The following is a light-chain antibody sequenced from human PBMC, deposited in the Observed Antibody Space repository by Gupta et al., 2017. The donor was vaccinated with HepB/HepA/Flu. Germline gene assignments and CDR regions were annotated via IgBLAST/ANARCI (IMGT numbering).Light chain of an antibody. V-gene: IGLV3-1*01. J-gene: IGLJ2*01. CDR1: KLGDKY. Sequence: SYELTQTPSESVSPGQTDSITRSGDKLGDKYACWYQQKPGQSPVLVISQDSNRPSGIPEQFSGSNSGNTAALTIIGTQAMDEADYYCQAWDSSTAVVFGGGTKLTVL. CDR2: QDS. CDR3: QAWDSSTAVV.